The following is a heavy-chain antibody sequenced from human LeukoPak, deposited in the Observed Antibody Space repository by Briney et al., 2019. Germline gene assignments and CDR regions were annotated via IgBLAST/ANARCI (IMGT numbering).Heavy chain of an antibody. CDR2: ISGSGGST. CDR1: GFTFSSYA. D-gene: IGHD2-2*01. CDR3: AKPPAAILGWFDP. J-gene: IGHJ5*02. Sequence: GASLRLSCAASGFTFSSYAMSWVRQAPGKGLEWVSAISGSGGSTYYADSVKGRFTISRDNSKNTLYLQMNSLRAEDTAVYYRAKPPAAILGWFDPWGQGTLVTVSS. V-gene: IGHV3-23*01.